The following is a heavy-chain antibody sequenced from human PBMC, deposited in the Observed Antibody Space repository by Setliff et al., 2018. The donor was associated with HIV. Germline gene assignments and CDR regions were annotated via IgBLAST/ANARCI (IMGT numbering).Heavy chain of an antibody. CDR1: GGSTSNEY. CDR2: IYDSGSP. V-gene: IGHV4-59*01. J-gene: IGHJ6*03. D-gene: IGHD2-8*01. Sequence: SETLSLTCTVSGGSTSNEYWSWIRQPPGKGLEWIGYIYDSGSPKYNPSLKSRVTISIDTSKSQISLKLTSVTAADTAMYHCARDFYLNNGASARGDYYYYYMDVWGTGASVTVSS. CDR3: ARDFYLNNGASARGDYYYYYMDV.